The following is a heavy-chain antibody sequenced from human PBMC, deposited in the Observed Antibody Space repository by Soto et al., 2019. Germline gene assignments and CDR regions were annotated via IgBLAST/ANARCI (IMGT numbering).Heavy chain of an antibody. CDR2: ISYSGST. CDR1: GGSISSYY. J-gene: IGHJ5*02. CDR3: ARQTRIGYSKNSVRIDP. D-gene: IGHD5-18*01. Sequence: SETLSLTCTVSGGSISSYYWSWIRQPPGRGLEWIGYISYSGSTNYNPSLKSRVTISVDTSKNQSSLQLSSVTASDTAVYYCARQTRIGYSKNSVRIDPWGQGTLVTVSS. V-gene: IGHV4-59*08.